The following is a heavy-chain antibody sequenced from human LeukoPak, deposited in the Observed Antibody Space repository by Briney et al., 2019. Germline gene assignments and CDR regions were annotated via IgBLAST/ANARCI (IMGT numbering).Heavy chain of an antibody. CDR3: AGYFFDGSAYDY. V-gene: IGHV3-74*01. D-gene: IGHD3-22*01. J-gene: IGHJ4*02. CDR2: INSDGSTT. CDR1: GFTFSSYW. Sequence: PGGSLRLSCAASGFTFSSYWMHWVRQAPGKGLVWVSRINSDGSTTSYADSVKGRFTILRDNAKNTLFLHMNSLRAEDTAVYYCAGYFFDGSAYDYWGQGTLVTVSS.